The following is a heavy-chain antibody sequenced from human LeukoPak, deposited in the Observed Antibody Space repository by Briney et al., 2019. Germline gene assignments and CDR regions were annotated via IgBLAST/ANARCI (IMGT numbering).Heavy chain of an antibody. J-gene: IGHJ4*02. CDR3: ASNFPNSSTWNFDY. CDR2: ISYDGSNK. D-gene: IGHD6-13*01. V-gene: IGHV3-30*03. Sequence: GGSLRLSCAASGFTFSSYGMHWVRQAPGKGLEWVAVISYDGSNKYYADSVKGRFTISRDNSKNTVYLQMNSLRAEDTAVYYCASNFPNSSTWNFDYWGQGTLVTVSS. CDR1: GFTFSSYG.